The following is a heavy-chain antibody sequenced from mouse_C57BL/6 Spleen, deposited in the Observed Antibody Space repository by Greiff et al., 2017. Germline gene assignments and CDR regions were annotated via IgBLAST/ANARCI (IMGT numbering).Heavy chain of an antibody. V-gene: IGHV5-16*01. Sequence: EVHLVESEGGLVQPGSSMKLSCTASGFTFSDYYMAWVRQVPEKGLEWVAKINYDGSSTYYLYSLKSRFIISRDNATNILYLQMSSLKSEDTATYYCARDRAYYGSGGFACWGQGTLVTVSA. CDR1: GFTFSDYY. CDR3: ARDRAYYGSGGFAC. J-gene: IGHJ3*01. D-gene: IGHD1-1*01. CDR2: INYDGSST.